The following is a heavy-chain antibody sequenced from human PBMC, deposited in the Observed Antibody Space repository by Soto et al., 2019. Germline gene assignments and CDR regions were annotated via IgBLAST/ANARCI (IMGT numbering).Heavy chain of an antibody. Sequence: GGSLRLSCAASGFTFSSYAMSWVRQAPGKGLEWVSAISGSGGSTYYADSVKGRFTISRDNSKNTLYLQMNSLRAEDTAVYYCARLSITMIVVVNYYLDYWGEGTLVTVSS. CDR2: ISGSGGST. CDR3: ARLSITMIVVVNYYLDY. J-gene: IGHJ4*02. D-gene: IGHD3-22*01. CDR1: GFTFSSYA. V-gene: IGHV3-23*01.